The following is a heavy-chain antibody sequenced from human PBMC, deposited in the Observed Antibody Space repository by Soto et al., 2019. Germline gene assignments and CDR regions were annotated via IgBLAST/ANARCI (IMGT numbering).Heavy chain of an antibody. J-gene: IGHJ6*03. CDR2: IYYSGST. Sequence: SETLSLTCTVSGGSISSYYWSWIRQPPGKGLEWIGYIYYSGSTNYNPSLKSRVTISVDTSKNQFSLKLSSVTAADTAVYYCASGDTAMAYYYYMDVWGKGTTVTVSS. V-gene: IGHV4-59*01. D-gene: IGHD5-18*01. CDR3: ASGDTAMAYYYYMDV. CDR1: GGSISSYY.